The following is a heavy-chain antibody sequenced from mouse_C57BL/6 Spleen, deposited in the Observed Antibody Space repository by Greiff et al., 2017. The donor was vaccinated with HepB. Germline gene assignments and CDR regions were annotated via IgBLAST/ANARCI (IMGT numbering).Heavy chain of an antibody. Sequence: EVQLQQSGAELVRPGASVKLSCTASGFNIKDDYMHWVKQRPEQGLEWIGWIDPENGDTEYASKFQGKATITADTSSNTAYLQLSSLTSEVTAVYYCTTDDYVYFDVWGTGTTVTVSS. CDR3: TTDDYVYFDV. V-gene: IGHV14-4*01. D-gene: IGHD2-4*01. CDR2: IDPENGDT. J-gene: IGHJ1*03. CDR1: GFNIKDDY.